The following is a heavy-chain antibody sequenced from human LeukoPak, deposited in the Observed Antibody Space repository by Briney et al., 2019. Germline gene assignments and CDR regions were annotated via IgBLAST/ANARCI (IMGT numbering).Heavy chain of an antibody. V-gene: IGHV3-23*01. J-gene: IGHJ4*02. Sequence: GGSLRLSCAASGFTFSSYAMSWVRQAPGKGLEWVSDISGSGGSKYYADSVKGRFTISRHNSNNTLYLQMNSLRAEDTAVYYCAEVPRGSSDWFFDYWGQGTLVTVSS. CDR3: AEVPRGSSDWFFDY. CDR1: GFTFSSYA. D-gene: IGHD3-9*01. CDR2: ISGSGGSK.